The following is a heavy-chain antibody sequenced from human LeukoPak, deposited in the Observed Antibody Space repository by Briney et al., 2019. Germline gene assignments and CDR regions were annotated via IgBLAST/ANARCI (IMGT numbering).Heavy chain of an antibody. J-gene: IGHJ3*02. Sequence: GGSLRLSCAASGFTFSSYSMNWVRQAPGKGLEWVSSISSSSSYIYYADSVKGRFTISRDNAKNSLYLQMNSLRAEDTAVYYCARELLMGQPPPGNAFDIWGQGTMVTVSS. D-gene: IGHD3-10*01. V-gene: IGHV3-21*01. CDR3: ARELLMGQPPPGNAFDI. CDR2: ISSSSSYI. CDR1: GFTFSSYS.